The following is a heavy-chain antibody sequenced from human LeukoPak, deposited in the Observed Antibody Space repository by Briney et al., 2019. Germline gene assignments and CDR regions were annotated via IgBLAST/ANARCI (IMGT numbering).Heavy chain of an antibody. Sequence: KTGGSLRLSCAASGFTFIDYFMSWIRQGPGKGLEWVSHIDSSGTIYYADSVKGRATISRDNAKNSLYLQMNSLRAEDTAVYYCARPAYCGGNCYYFPDYWGQGTLVTVSS. D-gene: IGHD2-21*02. V-gene: IGHV3-11*04. J-gene: IGHJ4*02. CDR1: GFTFIDYF. CDR3: ARPAYCGGNCYYFPDY. CDR2: IDSSGTI.